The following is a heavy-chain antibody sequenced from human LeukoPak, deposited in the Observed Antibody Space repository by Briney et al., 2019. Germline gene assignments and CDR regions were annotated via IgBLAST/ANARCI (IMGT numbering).Heavy chain of an antibody. CDR2: IKHCENT. D-gene: IGHD5-12*01. CDR3: ARPERWLQLPGRVDY. V-gene: IGHV4-34*01. CDR1: GGSMTSYF. J-gene: IGHJ4*02. Sequence: PWEPLSHTCTVSGGSMTSYFWGSRRQPRGKGAGWIGEIKHCENTNYNPPLKSRDNITVDKYKNQFSVEVTSVSAADPAVFFGARPERWLQLPGRVDYWRQGSLVGDSP.